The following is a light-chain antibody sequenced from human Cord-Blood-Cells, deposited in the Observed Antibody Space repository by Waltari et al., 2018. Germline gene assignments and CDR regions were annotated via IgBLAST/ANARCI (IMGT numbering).Light chain of an antibody. J-gene: IGLJ3*02. CDR2: EGS. CDR3: CSYAGSWV. CDR1: SSDVGSHNI. V-gene: IGLV2-23*01. Sequence: QSALTQPAFSSGSPGQSIPISCSGTSSDVGSHNIVSWYQQHPGKAPKLMIYEGSKRPSGVSNRVSGSKSGNTASLTISGLQAEDEADYYCCSYAGSWVFGGGTKLTVL.